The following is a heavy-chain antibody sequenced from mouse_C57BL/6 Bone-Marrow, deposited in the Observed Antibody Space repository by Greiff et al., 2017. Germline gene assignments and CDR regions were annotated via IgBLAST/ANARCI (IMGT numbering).Heavy chain of an antibody. V-gene: IGHV2-2*01. D-gene: IGHD1-1*01. CDR1: GFSLTSYG. CDR2: IWSGGST. CDR3: ARNYYGSSPHWYFDV. J-gene: IGHJ1*03. Sequence: VQLQQSGPGLVQPSQSLSITCTVSGFSLTSYGVHWVRQSPGKGLEWLGVIWSGGSTDYNAAFISRLSTSKDNYKRQVFFKMNSLQADDTAIYYCARNYYGSSPHWYFDVWGTGTTVTVSS.